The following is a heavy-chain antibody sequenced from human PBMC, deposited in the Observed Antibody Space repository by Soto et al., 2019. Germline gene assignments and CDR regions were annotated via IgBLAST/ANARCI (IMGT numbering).Heavy chain of an antibody. D-gene: IGHD6-19*01. J-gene: IGHJ4*02. V-gene: IGHV3-9*01. Sequence: ESGGGLAQPGRSLRLSCAASGFTFDDYAMHWVRQAPGKGLEWVSGISWNSGSIAYADSVKGRFTISRDNAKNSLYLQMNILRAEDTALYYCAKDNEQWLAYFDYWGQGTLVTVSS. CDR3: AKDNEQWLAYFDY. CDR1: GFTFDDYA. CDR2: ISWNSGSI.